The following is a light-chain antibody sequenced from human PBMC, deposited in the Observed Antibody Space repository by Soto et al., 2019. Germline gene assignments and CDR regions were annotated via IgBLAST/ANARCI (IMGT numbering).Light chain of an antibody. Sequence: QSALTQPRSVSGSPGQSVTISCTGTNSYIGNYNYVSWYQQHPGKAPKVMIYDVSKRPSGVPDRFSGSKSGNTASLTISGLQDEDEADYYCCSYPGSHTWVFGGGTKLIVL. V-gene: IGLV2-11*01. CDR3: CSYPGSHTWV. J-gene: IGLJ3*02. CDR2: DVS. CDR1: NSYIGNYNY.